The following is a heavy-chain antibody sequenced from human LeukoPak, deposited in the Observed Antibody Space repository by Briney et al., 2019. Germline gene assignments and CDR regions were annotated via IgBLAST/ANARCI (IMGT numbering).Heavy chain of an antibody. J-gene: IGHJ6*04. CDR1: GFTFRDYD. D-gene: IGHD3-10*02. CDR3: AELGITMIGGV. V-gene: IGHV3-11*04. Sequence: PGGSLRLSCAASGFTFRDYDMTWIRQAPGKGLEWVSYISSSDTTMYNADSVKGRFTISRDNAKNSLYLQMNSLRAEDTAVYYCAELGITMIGGVWGKGTTVTFSS. CDR2: ISSSDTTM.